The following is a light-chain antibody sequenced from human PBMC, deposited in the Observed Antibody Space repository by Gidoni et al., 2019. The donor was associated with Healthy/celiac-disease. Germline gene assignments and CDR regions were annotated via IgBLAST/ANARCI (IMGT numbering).Light chain of an antibody. J-gene: IGKJ1*01. CDR3: QKDNRAPLT. CDR1: QCISNY. Sequence: DIQVTQSPSSLSASVGARVTITCRASQCISNYLAWYQQKPGKVPKLLIYAGSTVQSGVTSRFSVSGSGTDFTLTISSLQPEDVATYYCQKDNRAPLTVGQGTKVEIK. V-gene: IGKV1-27*01. CDR2: AGS.